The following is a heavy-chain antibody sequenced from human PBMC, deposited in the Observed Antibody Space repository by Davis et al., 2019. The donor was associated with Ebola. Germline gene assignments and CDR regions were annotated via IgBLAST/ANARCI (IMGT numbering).Heavy chain of an antibody. Sequence: GESLKISCAASGFTFSDYYMSWIRQAPGKGLEWVSYISSSSSYTNYADSVKGRFTISRDNAKNSLYLQMNSLRAEDTAVYYCARRAGYRYNWFDPWGQGTLVTVSS. J-gene: IGHJ5*02. V-gene: IGHV3-11*06. CDR1: GFTFSDYY. D-gene: IGHD5-24*01. CDR2: ISSSSSYT. CDR3: ARRAGYRYNWFDP.